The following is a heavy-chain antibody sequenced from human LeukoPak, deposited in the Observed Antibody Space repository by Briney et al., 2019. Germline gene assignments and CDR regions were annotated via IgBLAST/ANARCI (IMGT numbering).Heavy chain of an antibody. CDR2: INPSGGST. Sequence: ASVKVSCKASGYTFTSYYMHWVRQAPGQGLEWMGIINPSGGSTSYAQKFQGRVTMTRDTSTSTVYMELSSLRSEDTAAYYCARATRYDYVWGSYRSNHFDYWGQGTLVTVSS. CDR1: GYTFTSYY. J-gene: IGHJ4*02. CDR3: ARATRYDYVWGSYRSNHFDY. D-gene: IGHD3-16*02. V-gene: IGHV1-46*01.